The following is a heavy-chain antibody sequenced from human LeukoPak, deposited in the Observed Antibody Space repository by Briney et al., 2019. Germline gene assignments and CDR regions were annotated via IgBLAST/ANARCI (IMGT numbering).Heavy chain of an antibody. CDR2: ISGSGGTT. CDR3: AKGLYFDY. J-gene: IGHJ4*02. Sequence: GGSLRLSCAASGFTFNSYAMSWVRQAPGKGLEWVSAISGSGGTTNYADSVKGRFTISRDNSKNTVYLQMNSLRAEDTAVYYCAKGLYFDYRGQGTLVTVSS. V-gene: IGHV3-23*01. CDR1: GFTFNSYA.